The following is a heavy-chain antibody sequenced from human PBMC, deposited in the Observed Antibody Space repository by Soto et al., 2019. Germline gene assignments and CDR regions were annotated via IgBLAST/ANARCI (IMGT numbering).Heavy chain of an antibody. CDR2: IYYDGNT. CDR3: ARGLITGSQYSGRRYHLAS. V-gene: IGHV4-39*01. Sequence: KPSETLSLTCTVSGDSVTSDSHYWGWIRQPPGKGLESIANIYYDGNTYYNPSLKGRVTISLDTSNSQFSLELSSVTAADTAVYYCARGLITGSQYSGRRYHLASWGQGTQVTVSS. J-gene: IGHJ4*02. D-gene: IGHD1-26*01. CDR1: GDSVTSDSHY.